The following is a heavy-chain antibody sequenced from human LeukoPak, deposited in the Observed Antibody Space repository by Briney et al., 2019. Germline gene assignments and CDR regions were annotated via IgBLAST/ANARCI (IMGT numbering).Heavy chain of an antibody. CDR2: ISYDGSNK. V-gene: IGHV3-30-3*01. CDR1: GFTFSSYA. CDR3: ARPRWAAAGTRGVVLDY. Sequence: GRSLRLSCAASGFTFSSYAMHWVRQAPGKGLEWVAVISYDGSNKYYADSVKGRFTISRDNSKNTLYLQMYSLRAEDTAVYYCARPRWAAAGTRGVVLDYWGQGTLVTVSS. D-gene: IGHD6-13*01. J-gene: IGHJ4*02.